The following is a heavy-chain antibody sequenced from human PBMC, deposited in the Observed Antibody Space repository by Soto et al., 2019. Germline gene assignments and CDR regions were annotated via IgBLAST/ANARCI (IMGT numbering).Heavy chain of an antibody. CDR1: GFTFSSYA. CDR2: ISGSGGST. D-gene: IGHD3-10*01. Sequence: EVQLLESGGGLVQPGGSLRLSCAASGFTFSSYAMSWVRQAPGKGLEWVSAISGSGGSTYYADSVKGRFTISRDNSKNTLYQQRNSLRAEDTAVYYCAKDLRGGSGSYYFGYWGQGALVTGSS. CDR3: AKDLRGGSGSYYFGY. J-gene: IGHJ4*02. V-gene: IGHV3-23*01.